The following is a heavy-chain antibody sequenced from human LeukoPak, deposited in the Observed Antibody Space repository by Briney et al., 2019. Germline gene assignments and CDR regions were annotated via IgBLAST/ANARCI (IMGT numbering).Heavy chain of an antibody. J-gene: IGHJ4*02. D-gene: IGHD6-19*01. CDR1: GGSFSGYY. CDR3: ARAGIAVSATPYFDY. Sequence: SETLSLTCAVYGGSFSGYYWSWIRQPPGKGLEWIGEINHSGSTNYNPSLKSRVTISVDTSKNQFPLKLSSVTVADTAVYYCARAGIAVSATPYFDYWGQGTLVTVSS. V-gene: IGHV4-34*01. CDR2: INHSGST.